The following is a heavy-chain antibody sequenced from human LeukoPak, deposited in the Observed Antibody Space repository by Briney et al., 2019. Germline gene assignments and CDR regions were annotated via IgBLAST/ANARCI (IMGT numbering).Heavy chain of an antibody. CDR2: IIPIFGTA. CDR1: GGTFSSYA. CDR3: ARDIVVVVAAHYYYYGMDV. V-gene: IGHV1-69*06. J-gene: IGHJ6*04. Sequence: GSSVKVSSKASGGTFSSYAISWVRQAPGQGLEWMGGIIPIFGTANYAQKFQGRVTITADKSTSTAYMELSSLRSEDTAVYYCARDIVVVVAAHYYYYGMDVWGKGTTVTVSS. D-gene: IGHD2-15*01.